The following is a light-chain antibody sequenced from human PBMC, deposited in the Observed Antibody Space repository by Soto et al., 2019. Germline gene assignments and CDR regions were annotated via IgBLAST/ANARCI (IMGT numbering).Light chain of an antibody. Sequence: DIQMTQSPSSLSASVGDRVTITCRASQSISSYLNWYQQKPGKAPKLLIYAASSLKSGVPSRFSGSGSGTDFTLTISSLQPEDFSTDDCHQSYSTPRTVGQGTKVEIK. V-gene: IGKV1-39*01. CDR1: QSISSY. CDR2: AAS. J-gene: IGKJ1*01. CDR3: HQSYSTPRT.